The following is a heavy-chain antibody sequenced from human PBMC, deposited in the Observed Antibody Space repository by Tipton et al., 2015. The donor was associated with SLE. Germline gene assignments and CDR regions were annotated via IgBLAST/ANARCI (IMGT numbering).Heavy chain of an antibody. CDR2: IYYSGST. Sequence: TLSLTCTVSGGSISSGGYYWSWIRQHPGKGLEWIGYIYYSGSTYYNPSLKSRVTISVDTSKNQFSLKLSSVTAADTAVYYCARPWELEAFDIWGQGTMVTVAS. CDR3: ARPWELEAFDI. D-gene: IGHD1-26*01. V-gene: IGHV4-31*03. J-gene: IGHJ3*02. CDR1: GGSISSGGYY.